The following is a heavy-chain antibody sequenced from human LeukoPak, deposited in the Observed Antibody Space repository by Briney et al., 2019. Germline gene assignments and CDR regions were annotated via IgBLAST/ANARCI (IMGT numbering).Heavy chain of an antibody. CDR3: ARGGWYPESFQH. CDR1: GGSISSYY. CDR2: IYYSGST. D-gene: IGHD6-19*01. J-gene: IGHJ1*01. Sequence: KPSETLSLTCTVSGGSISSYYWNWIRQPPGKGLEWIGYIYYSGSTNYNPSLKSRVTISVDTSKNQFSLKLGSVTAADTAVYYCARGGWYPESFQHWGQGALVTVSS. V-gene: IGHV4-59*01.